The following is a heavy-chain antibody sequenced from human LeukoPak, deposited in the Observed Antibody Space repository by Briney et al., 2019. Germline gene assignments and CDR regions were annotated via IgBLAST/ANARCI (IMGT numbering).Heavy chain of an antibody. V-gene: IGHV3-23*01. CDR1: GFTFSSYA. Sequence: GGSLRLSCEASGFTFSSYAMSWVRQAPGRGLEWVSAISGSGGSTYYADSVKGRFTISRDNSKNTLYLQMNSLRAEDTAVYYCAKDLYDYVWGSYSGGFDYWGQGTLVTVSS. D-gene: IGHD3-16*01. CDR3: AKDLYDYVWGSYSGGFDY. CDR2: ISGSGGST. J-gene: IGHJ4*02.